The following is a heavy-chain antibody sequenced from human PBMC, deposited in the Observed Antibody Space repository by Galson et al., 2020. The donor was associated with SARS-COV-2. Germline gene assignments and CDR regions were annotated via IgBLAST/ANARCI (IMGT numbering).Heavy chain of an antibody. Sequence: GESLKISCKGSGYSFTSYWIGWVRQMPGKGLEWMGIIYPGDSDTRYSPSFQGQVTISADKSISTAYLQWSSLKASDTAMYYCARQRYYDSSGLWSGYYYYGMDVWGQGTTVTVSS. J-gene: IGHJ6*02. CDR3: ARQRYYDSSGLWSGYYYYGMDV. CDR2: IYPGDSDT. V-gene: IGHV5-51*01. CDR1: GYSFTSYW. D-gene: IGHD3-22*01.